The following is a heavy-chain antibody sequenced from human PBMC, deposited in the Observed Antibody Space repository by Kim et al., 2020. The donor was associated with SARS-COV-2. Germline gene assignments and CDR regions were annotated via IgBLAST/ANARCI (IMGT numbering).Heavy chain of an antibody. CDR2: ISWNSGSI. Sequence: GGSLRLSCAASGFTFGDYAMHWVRQAPGKGLEWVSGISWNSGSIGYADSVKGRFTISRDNAKNSLYLQMNSLRAEDTALYYCAKEDFWSGWEDYYYYMDVWGKGTTVTVSS. J-gene: IGHJ6*03. CDR1: GFTFGDYA. V-gene: IGHV3-9*01. CDR3: AKEDFWSGWEDYYYYMDV. D-gene: IGHD3-3*01.